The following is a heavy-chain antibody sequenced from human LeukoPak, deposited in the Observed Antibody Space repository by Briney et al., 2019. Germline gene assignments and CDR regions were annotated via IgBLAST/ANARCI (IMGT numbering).Heavy chain of an antibody. V-gene: IGHV4-34*01. Sequence: NTSETLSLTCAVYGGSFSGYYWSWIRQPPGKGLVWIGEINHSGSTNYNPSLKSRVTISVDTSKNQFSLKLSSVTAADTAVYYCARGGRKWRKLLWFGELGPRDYWGQGTLVTVSS. CDR1: GGSFSGYY. CDR2: INHSGST. CDR3: ARGGRKWRKLLWFGELGPRDY. D-gene: IGHD3-10*01. J-gene: IGHJ4*02.